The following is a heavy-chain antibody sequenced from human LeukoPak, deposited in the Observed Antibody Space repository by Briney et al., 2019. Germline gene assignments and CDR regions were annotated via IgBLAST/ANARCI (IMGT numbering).Heavy chain of an antibody. D-gene: IGHD1-26*01. J-gene: IGHJ3*02. V-gene: IGHV1-2*02. CDR1: GYTFTMYG. CDR3: ARDHTTDAFDI. Sequence: ASVKVSCKASGYTFTMYGITWVRQAPGQGLEWMGWINPNSGGTNYAQKFQGRVTMTRDTSISTAYMELSRLRSDDTAVYYCARDHTTDAFDIWGQGTMVTVSS. CDR2: INPNSGGT.